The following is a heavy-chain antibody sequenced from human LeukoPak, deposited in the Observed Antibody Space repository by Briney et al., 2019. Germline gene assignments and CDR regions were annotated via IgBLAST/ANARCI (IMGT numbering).Heavy chain of an antibody. Sequence: SETLSLTCAVYGGSFSGYYWSWIRQPPGKGLEWIGEINHSGSTNYNPSLKSRVTTSVDTSKNQFSLKLSSVTAADTAVYYCARGPVVPAADYYYYYGMDVWGQGTTVTVSS. CDR1: GGSFSGYY. CDR3: ARGPVVPAADYYYYYGMDV. V-gene: IGHV4-34*01. J-gene: IGHJ6*02. CDR2: INHSGST. D-gene: IGHD2-2*01.